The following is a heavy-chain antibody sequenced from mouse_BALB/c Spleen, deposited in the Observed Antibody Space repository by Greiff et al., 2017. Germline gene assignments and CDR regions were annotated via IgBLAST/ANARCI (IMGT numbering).Heavy chain of an antibody. CDR3: ARGSSGYLYYFDY. J-gene: IGHJ2*01. CDR1: GYAFTNYL. V-gene: IGHV1-54*01. Sequence: QVQLKESGAELVRPGTSVKVSCKASGYAFTNYLIEWVKQRPGQGLEWIGVINPGSGGTNYNEKFKGKATLTADKSSSTAYMQLSSLTSDDSAVYFCARGSSGYLYYFDYWGQGTTLTVSS. CDR2: INPGSGGT. D-gene: IGHD3-1*01.